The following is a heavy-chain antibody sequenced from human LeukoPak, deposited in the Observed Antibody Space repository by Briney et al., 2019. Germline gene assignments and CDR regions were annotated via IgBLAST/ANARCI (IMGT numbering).Heavy chain of an antibody. J-gene: IGHJ4*02. Sequence: ASVKVSCKASGYTFTGYYMHWVRQAPGQGLEWMGWINPNSGGTNYAQKFQGRVTMTRDTSISTAYMELSRLRSDDTAVYYCAGAGYSSGWYPGDYWGQGTLVTVSS. D-gene: IGHD6-19*01. CDR1: GYTFTGYY. V-gene: IGHV1-2*02. CDR3: AGAGYSSGWYPGDY. CDR2: INPNSGGT.